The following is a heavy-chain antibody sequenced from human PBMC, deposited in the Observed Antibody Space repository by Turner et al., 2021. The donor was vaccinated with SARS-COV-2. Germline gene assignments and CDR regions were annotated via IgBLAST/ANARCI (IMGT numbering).Heavy chain of an antibody. J-gene: IGHJ5*01. D-gene: IGHD1-1*01. Sequence: VQLVESGVCLVQSEGFLRLSCAGSGFTLSVYWLGWVRQAPGKGLELVANIKTDGSSKYYVDSVKDRFTTSRDNAKNSLYLQMYSLRAEDTAVYYCVRHGSWNFDSWGQGTLVTVSS. CDR3: VRHGSWNFDS. CDR1: GFTLSVYW. V-gene: IGHV3-7*01. CDR2: IKTDGSSK.